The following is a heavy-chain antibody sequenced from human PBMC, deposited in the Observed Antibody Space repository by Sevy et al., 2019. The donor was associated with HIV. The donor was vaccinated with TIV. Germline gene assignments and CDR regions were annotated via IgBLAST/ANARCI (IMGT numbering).Heavy chain of an antibody. CDR3: AREGHITGIQYQFGMDV. V-gene: IGHV3-7*01. Sequence: GGSLRLSCVASGFTFSSYWMSWVRQAPGKGLEWVANIKQDGSGKNYVDSVKGRFTISRDNPKNSLYLQMNSLSVEDTAVYYCAREGHITGIQYQFGMDVWGQGTTVTVSS. D-gene: IGHD2-2*01. J-gene: IGHJ6*02. CDR1: GFTFSSYW. CDR2: IKQDGSGK.